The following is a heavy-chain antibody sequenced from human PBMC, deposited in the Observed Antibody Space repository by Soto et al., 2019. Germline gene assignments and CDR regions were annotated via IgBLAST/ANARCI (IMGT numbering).Heavy chain of an antibody. J-gene: IGHJ6*02. CDR1: GGSVSSGSYY. CDR2: IYYSGST. V-gene: IGHV4-61*01. D-gene: IGHD3-10*01. CDR3: ASENSGRGYYYGMDV. Sequence: PSETLSLTCTVSGGSVSSGSYYWSWIRQPPGKGLEWIGYIYYSGSTNYNPSLKSRVTISVDTSKNQFSLKLSSVTAADTAVYYCASENSGRGYYYGMDVWGQGTTVTVSS.